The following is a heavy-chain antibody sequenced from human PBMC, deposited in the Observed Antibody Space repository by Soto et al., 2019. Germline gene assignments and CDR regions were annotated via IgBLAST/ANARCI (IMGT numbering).Heavy chain of an antibody. D-gene: IGHD2-8*01. CDR3: VRDDDRPDNGLDM. J-gene: IGHJ3*02. CDR1: GFTFSSYV. V-gene: IGHV3-33*05. Sequence: GSLRLSCAASGFTFSSYVMHWVRQAPGKDLERLAVIIDDGSQQHYGGSMTGRATISRDNSWNTLYLQINSLRLEVTAIYYCVRDDDRPDNGLDMWGQGTMVTVS. CDR2: IIDDGSQQ.